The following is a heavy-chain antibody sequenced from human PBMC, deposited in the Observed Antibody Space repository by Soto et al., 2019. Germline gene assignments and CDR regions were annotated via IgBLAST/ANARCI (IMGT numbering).Heavy chain of an antibody. Sequence: QVQLVESGGGVVQPGRSLRLSCAASGFTFSTYGMHWLRQAPGTGLVWVAVISYDGVNKCYADSVKGRFPISRDNSKNTLYLQMNSLRAVDTAVYYCAKSVYNWNDGFFDYWGQGTLVTVSS. V-gene: IGHV3-30*18. CDR2: ISYDGVNK. D-gene: IGHD1-1*01. CDR1: GFTFSTYG. J-gene: IGHJ4*02. CDR3: AKSVYNWNDGFFDY.